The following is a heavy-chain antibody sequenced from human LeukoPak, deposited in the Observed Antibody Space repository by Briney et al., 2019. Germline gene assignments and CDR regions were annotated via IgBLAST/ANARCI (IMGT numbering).Heavy chain of an antibody. D-gene: IGHD1-14*01. V-gene: IGHV4-4*09. Sequence: SETLSLTCTVSGDSINSHYWSWIRQPPGKGLEWIGFIYTRGSTNYNPSLKSRVTMSVDTSKNQFSLKLSSVTAADTAVYYCARDNAQYNWFDPWGQGTLVTVSS. CDR2: IYTRGST. J-gene: IGHJ5*02. CDR1: GDSINSHY. CDR3: ARDNAQYNWFDP.